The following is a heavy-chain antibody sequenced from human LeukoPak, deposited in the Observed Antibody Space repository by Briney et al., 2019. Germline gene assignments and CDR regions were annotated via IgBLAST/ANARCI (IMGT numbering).Heavy chain of an antibody. D-gene: IGHD3-9*01. Sequence: PSETLSLTCTVSGGSISSGSYYWSWIRQPAGKGLEWIGRIYTSGSTNYNPSLKSRVTISVDTSKNQFSLKLSSVTAADTAVYYCAREYILTGYYNGDYFDYWGQGTLVTVSS. CDR2: IYTSGST. J-gene: IGHJ4*02. CDR3: AREYILTGYYNGDYFDY. CDR1: GGSISSGSYY. V-gene: IGHV4-61*02.